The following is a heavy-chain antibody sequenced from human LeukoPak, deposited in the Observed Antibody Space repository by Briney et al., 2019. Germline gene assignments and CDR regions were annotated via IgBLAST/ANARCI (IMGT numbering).Heavy chain of an antibody. CDR3: AKDLGSQYSSGWYYFGY. D-gene: IGHD6-19*01. CDR1: GFTFSSYA. J-gene: IGHJ4*02. V-gene: IGHV3-23*01. CDR2: ISGSGGST. Sequence: GGSLRLSCAASGFTFSSYAMSWVRQAPGKGLEWVSAISGSGGSTYYADSVKGRFTISRDNSKNTLYLQMNSLRAEDTAVYYCAKDLGSQYSSGWYYFGYWGQGTLVTVSS.